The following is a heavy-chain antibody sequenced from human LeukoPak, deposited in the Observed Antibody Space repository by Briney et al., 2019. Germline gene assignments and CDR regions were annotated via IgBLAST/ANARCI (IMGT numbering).Heavy chain of an antibody. V-gene: IGHV3-23*01. D-gene: IGHD2-2*01. CDR2: ISGSGGST. CDR1: GFTFSSYA. CDR3: ARDMSPQVVPYAIVADS. J-gene: IGHJ4*02. Sequence: GGSLRLSCAASGFTFSSYAMSWVRQAPGKGLEWVSAISGSGGSTYYADSVKGRFTISRDNGKNSLYLQMNSLRAEDTAVYYCARDMSPQVVPYAIVADSWGQGALVTVST.